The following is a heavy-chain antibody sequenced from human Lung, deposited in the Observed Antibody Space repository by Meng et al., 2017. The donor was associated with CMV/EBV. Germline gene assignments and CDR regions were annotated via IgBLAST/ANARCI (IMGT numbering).Heavy chain of an antibody. CDR2: IYPGDSDT. Sequence: GGSLRLSCKGSGYSFTSYWIGWVRQMPGKGLEWMGIIYPGDSDTRYSPSFQGQVTISADKSISTAYLQWSSLKASDTAMYYCARSFPVLAVAGSDAFDIWGQGXMVTVSS. D-gene: IGHD6-19*01. CDR1: GYSFTSYW. J-gene: IGHJ3*02. CDR3: ARSFPVLAVAGSDAFDI. V-gene: IGHV5-51*01.